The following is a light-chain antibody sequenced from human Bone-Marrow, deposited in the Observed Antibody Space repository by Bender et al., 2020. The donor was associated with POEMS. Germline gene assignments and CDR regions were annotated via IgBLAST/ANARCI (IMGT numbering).Light chain of an antibody. CDR1: NNDVGGYNY. CDR2: EVN. V-gene: IGLV2-8*01. CDR3: CSYAGNRPLV. Sequence: QSALTQPPSASGSPGQSVTISCTGTNNDVGGYNYVSWYQQHPGKAPKVMIYEVNKRPSGVSNRFSGSKSGNTASLTISGLQAEDEADYFCCSYAGNRPLVFGGGTKLTVL. J-gene: IGLJ3*02.